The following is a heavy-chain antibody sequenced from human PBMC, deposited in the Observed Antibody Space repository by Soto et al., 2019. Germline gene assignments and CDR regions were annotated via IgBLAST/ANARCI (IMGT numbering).Heavy chain of an antibody. Sequence: QVQLQQWGAGLLKPSETLSLTCAVYGGSFSGYYWSWIRQPPGKGLEWIGEINHSGSTNYNPSLTSRVTISLDTSKNQFSLKLSSVTAADTAVYYCARGRYYYGSGSYFDYWGQGTLVTVSS. V-gene: IGHV4-34*01. CDR3: ARGRYYYGSGSYFDY. J-gene: IGHJ4*02. CDR1: GGSFSGYY. D-gene: IGHD3-10*01. CDR2: INHSGST.